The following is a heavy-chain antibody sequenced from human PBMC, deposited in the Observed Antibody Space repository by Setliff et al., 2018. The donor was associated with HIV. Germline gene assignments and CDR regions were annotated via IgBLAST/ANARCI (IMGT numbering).Heavy chain of an antibody. J-gene: IGHJ3*02. D-gene: IGHD3-3*01. CDR3: ARVAWYYSFWSGLGDAYDI. V-gene: IGHV1-18*01. CDR2: ISAYSGNT. Sequence: ASVKVSCKASGYTFTSYGISWVRQAPGQGLEWMGWISAYSGNTNYAQKLQGRVTMTTDTSTSTAYMELRSLRSDDTAVYYCARVAWYYSFWSGLGDAYDIWGQGTMVTVSS. CDR1: GYTFTSYG.